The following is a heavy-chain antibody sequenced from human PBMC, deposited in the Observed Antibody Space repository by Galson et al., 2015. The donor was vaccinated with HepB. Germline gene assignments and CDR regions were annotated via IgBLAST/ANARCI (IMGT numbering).Heavy chain of an antibody. J-gene: IGHJ4*02. CDR2: ISSSSSYI. D-gene: IGHD3-22*01. Sequence: SLRLSCAASGFSFSSYGLHWVRQAPGKGLEWVSSISSSSSYIYYADSVKGRFTISRDNAKNSLYLQMNSLRAEDTAVYYCARAVGGDYYDSSGYPVEYYFDYWGQGTLVTVSS. CDR1: GFSFSSYG. V-gene: IGHV3-21*01. CDR3: ARAVGGDYYDSSGYPVEYYFDY.